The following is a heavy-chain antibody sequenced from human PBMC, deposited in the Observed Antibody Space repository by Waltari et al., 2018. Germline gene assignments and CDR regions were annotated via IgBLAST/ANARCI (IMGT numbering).Heavy chain of an antibody. V-gene: IGHV3-33*01. J-gene: IGHJ6*02. CDR3: ARDPDNPGGMDV. CDR1: EFPFSSYG. CDR2: IWYDGSNK. Sequence: QVQLVESGGGVVQPGRSLRLSCAASEFPFSSYGTHWVRQAPGKGLEWVAVIWYDGSNKYYADSVKGRFTISRDNSKNTLYLQMNSLRAEDTAVYYCARDPDNPGGMDVWGQGTTVTVSS.